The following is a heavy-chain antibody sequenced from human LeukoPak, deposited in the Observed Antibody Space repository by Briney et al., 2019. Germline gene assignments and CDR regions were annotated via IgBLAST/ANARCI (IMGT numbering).Heavy chain of an antibody. J-gene: IGHJ4*02. CDR2: LSARGDST. CDR3: AKRDCSDNNCYFVN. V-gene: IGHV3-23*01. Sequence: GGSLRLSCAASGFTLSSYGMRWVRQAPAKGLEWVSTLSARGDSTYYVDSVKGRFTISRDNSKNTLYLQMDSLRAEDTAVYFCAKRDCSDNNCYFVNWGQGTLVTVSS. D-gene: IGHD1-20*01. CDR1: GFTLSSYG.